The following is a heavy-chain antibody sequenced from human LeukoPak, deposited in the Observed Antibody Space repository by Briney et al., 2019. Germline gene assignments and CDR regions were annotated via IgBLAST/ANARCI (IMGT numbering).Heavy chain of an antibody. CDR2: IIPIFGTA. CDR1: GGTFSSYA. J-gene: IGHJ3*02. CDR3: ARDSRDYYDSSGYYFGAFDI. V-gene: IGHV1-69*05. D-gene: IGHD3-22*01. Sequence: SVKVSCKASGGTFSSYAISWVRQAPGQGLEWMGGIIPIFGTANYAQKFQGRVTITTDESTSTAYMELSSLTSEDTAVYYCARDSRDYYDSSGYYFGAFDIWGQGTMVTVSS.